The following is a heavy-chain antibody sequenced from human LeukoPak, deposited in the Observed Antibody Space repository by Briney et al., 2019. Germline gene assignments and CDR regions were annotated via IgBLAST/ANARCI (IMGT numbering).Heavy chain of an antibody. Sequence: PSETLSLTCAVYGESFSGYYWSWIRQPPGKGLEWIGEINHSGSTNYNPSLKSRVTISVDTSKNQFSLKLSSVTAADTAVYYCARREPHGDYGGKIRYYYYMDVWGKGTTITISS. D-gene: IGHD4-23*01. CDR3: ARREPHGDYGGKIRYYYYMDV. V-gene: IGHV4-34*01. CDR2: INHSGST. J-gene: IGHJ6*03. CDR1: GESFSGYY.